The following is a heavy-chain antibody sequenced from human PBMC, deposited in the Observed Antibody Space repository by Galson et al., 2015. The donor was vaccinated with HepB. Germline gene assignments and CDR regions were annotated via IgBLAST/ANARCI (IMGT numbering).Heavy chain of an antibody. CDR2: IIPIFGTA. D-gene: IGHD3-3*01. Sequence: SVKVSCKASGGTFSSYAISWVRQAPGQGLEWMGWIIPIFGTANYAQKFQGRVTITADESTSTAYMELSSLRSEDTAVYYCASITIFGVPYSGDYYGMDVWGQGTTVTVSS. CDR3: ASITIFGVPYSGDYYGMDV. CDR1: GGTFSSYA. J-gene: IGHJ6*02. V-gene: IGHV1-69*13.